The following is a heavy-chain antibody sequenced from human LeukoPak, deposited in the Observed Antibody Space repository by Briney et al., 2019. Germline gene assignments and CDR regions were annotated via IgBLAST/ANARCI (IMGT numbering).Heavy chain of an antibody. V-gene: IGHV3-21*01. J-gene: IGHJ6*03. CDR3: ARAPEYYYYYYMDV. CDR1: RFTFSTYS. CDR2: ISSGSSYI. Sequence: GGSLRLSCAASRFTFSTYSMNWVRQAPGKGLEWVSSISSGSSYIYYADSVKGRFTISRDNAKNSLYMHMKSLRAEDTAVYYCARAPEYYYYYYMDVWGKGTTVTVSS. D-gene: IGHD1-14*01.